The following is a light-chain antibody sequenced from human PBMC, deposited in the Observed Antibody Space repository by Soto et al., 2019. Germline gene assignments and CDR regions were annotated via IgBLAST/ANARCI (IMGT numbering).Light chain of an antibody. Sequence: DIQMTQSPSTLSASVGDRVTITCRASQSISSWLAWYQQKPGKAPKLLIYDASSLESGVPSRFSGSGSGTEFTHTISSLQPDDFATYYCQQYNSYSSLTFGGGTKVEIK. V-gene: IGKV1-5*01. J-gene: IGKJ4*01. CDR1: QSISSW. CDR3: QQYNSYSSLT. CDR2: DAS.